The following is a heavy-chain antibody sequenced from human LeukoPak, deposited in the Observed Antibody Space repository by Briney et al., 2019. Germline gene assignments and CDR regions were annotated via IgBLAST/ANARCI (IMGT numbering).Heavy chain of an antibody. CDR2: INWNGGST. J-gene: IGHJ6*03. CDR1: GFTFDDYG. D-gene: IGHD6-19*01. Sequence: GGSLRLPCAASGFTFDDYGMSWVRQAPGKGLEWVSGINWNGGSTGYADSVKGRFTISRDNAKNSLYLQMNSLRAEDTALYYCAREVPYSSGWYSYYYYYYMDVWGKGTTVTVSS. V-gene: IGHV3-20*04. CDR3: AREVPYSSGWYSYYYYYYMDV.